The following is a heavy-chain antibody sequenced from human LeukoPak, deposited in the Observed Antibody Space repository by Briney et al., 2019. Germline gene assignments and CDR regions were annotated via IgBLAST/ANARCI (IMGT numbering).Heavy chain of an antibody. J-gene: IGHJ5*02. Sequence: ASVKVSCKASGYTFTSYDINWVRQATGQGLEWMGWMNPNSGNTGYAQKFQGRVTMTRNTSISTAYMELSSLRSEDTAVYYCARGRGRYCSSTSCYNEPWGQGTLVTVSS. V-gene: IGHV1-8*01. CDR2: MNPNSGNT. CDR1: GYTFTSYD. D-gene: IGHD2-2*02. CDR3: ARGRGRYCSSTSCYNEP.